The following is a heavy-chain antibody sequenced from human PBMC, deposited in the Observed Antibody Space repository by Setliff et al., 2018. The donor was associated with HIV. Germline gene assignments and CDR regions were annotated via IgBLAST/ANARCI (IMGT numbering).Heavy chain of an antibody. J-gene: IGHJ4*02. CDR3: SRQGNIVVVTSFDY. CDR1: GGSISTSNYY. D-gene: IGHD2-21*02. Sequence: SETLSLTCTVSGGSISTSNYYWGWVRQPPGKGLEWVGNVDYTGSTYYNPSLKSRVTISVDTSKNQFSLRLNSVTAADTAVYYCSRQGNIVVVTSFDYWGQGTLVTVSS. V-gene: IGHV4-39*07. CDR2: VDYTGST.